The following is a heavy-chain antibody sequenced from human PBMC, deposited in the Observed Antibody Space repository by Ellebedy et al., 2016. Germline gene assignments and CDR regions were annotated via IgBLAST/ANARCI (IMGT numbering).Heavy chain of an antibody. CDR3: AREKLERPPYRYYYGMDV. CDR2: ISAYNGNT. J-gene: IGHJ6*02. D-gene: IGHD1-1*01. CDR1: GYTFTSYG. Sequence: ASVKVSCXASGYTFTSYGISWVRQAPGQGLEWMGWISAYNGNTNYAQKLQGRVTMTTDTSTSTAYMELRSLRSDDTAVYYCAREKLERPPYRYYYGMDVWGQGTTVTVSS. V-gene: IGHV1-18*01.